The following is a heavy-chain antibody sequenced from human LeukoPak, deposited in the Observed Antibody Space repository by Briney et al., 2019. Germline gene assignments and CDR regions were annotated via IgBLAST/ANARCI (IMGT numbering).Heavy chain of an antibody. V-gene: IGHV1-18*01. CDR2: ISAYNGNT. CDR3: ARPSAVVGGPLGHMDV. Sequence: ASVKVSCKASGYTFTSYGISWVRQAPGQGLEWMGWISAYNGNTNYAQKLQGRVTMTTDTSTSTAYMELRSLRSDDTAVYYCARPSAVVGGPLGHMDVWGKGTTVTVSS. CDR1: GYTFTSYG. D-gene: IGHD3-10*01. J-gene: IGHJ6*03.